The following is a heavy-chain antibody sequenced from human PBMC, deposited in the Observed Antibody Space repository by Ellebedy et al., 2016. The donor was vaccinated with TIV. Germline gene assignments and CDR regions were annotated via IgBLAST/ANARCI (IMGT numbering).Heavy chain of an antibody. CDR2: INPSGGST. CDR3: ARAFTGKMAITTY. D-gene: IGHD5-24*01. J-gene: IGHJ4*02. V-gene: IGHV1-46*01. Sequence: AASVQVSCKASRYTFPSYGISWLRQAPGQGLEWMGIINPSGGSTSYAQKFQGRVTRNRDTSTSTVFMELSSLRSEDPAVYYCARAFTGKMAITTYWGQGTLVTVSS. CDR1: RYTFPSYG.